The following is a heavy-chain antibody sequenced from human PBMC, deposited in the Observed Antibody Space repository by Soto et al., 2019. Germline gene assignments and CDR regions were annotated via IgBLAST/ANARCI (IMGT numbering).Heavy chain of an antibody. J-gene: IGHJ6*01. CDR2: INQSGSS. V-gene: IGHV4-30-2*01. CDR1: GGAISSCGYS. Sequence: PSETLSLPCGVSGGAISSCGYSWNWIRQPQGKGLEWIVYINQSGSSYYNPSLKSRVAISIDRSKNQCSLKLSSVTAADTAMYYCARAHYYYGMDVWGQGTTVTVSS. CDR3: ARAHYYYGMDV.